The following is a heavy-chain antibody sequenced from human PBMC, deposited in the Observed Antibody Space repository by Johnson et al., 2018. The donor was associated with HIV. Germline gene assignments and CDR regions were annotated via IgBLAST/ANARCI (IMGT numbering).Heavy chain of an antibody. J-gene: IGHJ3*02. CDR2: ISYDGSNK. CDR3: AREAYAAGAFDI. V-gene: IGHV3-30*14. Sequence: QVQLVESGGGVVQPGGSLRLSCAASGFTFSSYAMHWVRQAPGKGLEWVAVISYDGSNKYYADSVKGRFIISRDNSKNTLYLQMNSLRAEDTAVYYCAREAYAAGAFDIWGQGTMVTVSS. CDR1: GFTFSSYA. D-gene: IGHD3-16*01.